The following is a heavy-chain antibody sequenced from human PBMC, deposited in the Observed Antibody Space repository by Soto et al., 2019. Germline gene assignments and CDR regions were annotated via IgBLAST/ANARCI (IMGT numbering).Heavy chain of an antibody. CDR3: ARTRIAAAVRIRWFDP. D-gene: IGHD6-13*01. CDR1: GGSVSSGSYY. V-gene: IGHV4-61*01. Sequence: SETLSLTCTVSGGSVSSGSYYWSWIRQPPGKGLEWIGYIYYSGSTNYNPSLKSRVTISVDTSKNQFSLKLSSVTAADTAVYYCARTRIAAAVRIRWFDPWGQGTLVTVSS. CDR2: IYYSGST. J-gene: IGHJ5*02.